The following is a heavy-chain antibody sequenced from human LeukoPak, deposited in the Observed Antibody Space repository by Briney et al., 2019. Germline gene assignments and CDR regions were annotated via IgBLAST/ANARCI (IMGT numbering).Heavy chain of an antibody. CDR2: IYYSGST. V-gene: IGHV4-59*08. CDR1: GGSISSYY. Sequence: PSVTLSLTCTVSGGSISSYYWTWIRQPPGKGLEWIGYIYYSGSTNYNPSLKSRVTISVDTSKNQFSLKLSSVTAADTAVYYCARHQDSGSYLTSVEYWGQGTLVTVSS. J-gene: IGHJ4*02. CDR3: ARHQDSGSYLTSVEY. D-gene: IGHD1-26*01.